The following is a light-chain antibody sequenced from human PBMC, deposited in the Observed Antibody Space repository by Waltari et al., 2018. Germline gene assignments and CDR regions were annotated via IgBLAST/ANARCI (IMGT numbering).Light chain of an antibody. CDR3: SSYAGSNNLV. Sequence: QSALTQPPSASGSPGQSVTISCTGTTSDVGGYNYVSWYQQHPGKAPKLIVYDVIKRPSGVPDRFSGSKSGSTASLTVSGLQAEDEADYYCSSYAGSNNLVFGGGTKLTVL. CDR2: DVI. CDR1: TSDVGGYNY. V-gene: IGLV2-8*01. J-gene: IGLJ2*01.